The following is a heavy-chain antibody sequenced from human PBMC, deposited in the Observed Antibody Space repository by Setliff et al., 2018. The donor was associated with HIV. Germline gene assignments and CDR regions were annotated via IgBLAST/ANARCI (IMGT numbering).Heavy chain of an antibody. CDR2: INTNTGNP. CDR1: GYTFTSYA. J-gene: IGHJ4*02. V-gene: IGHV7-4-1*02. Sequence: ASVKVSCKASGYTFTSYAMNWVRQAPGQGLEWMGWINTNTGNPTYAQGFTGRFVFSLDTSVSTAYLQISSLEAEDTAVYYCARTPLISGWYKSGHYFDYWGQGTLVTVSS. CDR3: ARTPLISGWYKSGHYFDY. D-gene: IGHD6-19*01.